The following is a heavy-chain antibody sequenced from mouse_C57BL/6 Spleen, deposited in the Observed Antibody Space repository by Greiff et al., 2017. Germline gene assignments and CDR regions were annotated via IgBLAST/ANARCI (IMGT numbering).Heavy chain of an antibody. Sequence: QVQLQQSGAELVRPGASVTLSCKASGYTFTDYEMHWVKQTPVHGLEWIGAIDPETGGTAYNQKFKGKAILTADKSSSTAYMERRSLTSEDSAVYYYTRWAATCFAYWGEGTLVTVSA. CDR2: IDPETGGT. CDR3: TRWAATCFAY. CDR1: GYTFTDYE. D-gene: IGHD3-3*01. J-gene: IGHJ3*01. V-gene: IGHV1-15*01.